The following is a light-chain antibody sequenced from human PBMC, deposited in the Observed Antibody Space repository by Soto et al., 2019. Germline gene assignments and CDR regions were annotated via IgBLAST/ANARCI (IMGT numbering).Light chain of an antibody. J-gene: IGKJ2*01. V-gene: IGKV1-39*01. CDR1: QSINTY. Sequence: DIQMTQSPSSLSASVGDRVTITCRASQSINTYLNWYQQKQGKAPNLLIYAASNLQGGVPSRFIGSRAWTDFTLPISSLQTEDIATYYCQQSYGTPMYTFGQGTKLEIK. CDR2: AAS. CDR3: QQSYGTPMYT.